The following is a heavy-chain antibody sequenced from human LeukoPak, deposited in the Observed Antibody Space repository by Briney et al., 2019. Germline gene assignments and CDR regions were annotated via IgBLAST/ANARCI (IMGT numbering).Heavy chain of an antibody. CDR2: IYTSGST. CDR3: AGTYYDFWSGYFPLDY. Sequence: PSETLSLTCTVSGGPISSGSYYWSWIRQPARKGLEWIGRIYTSGSTNYNPSLKSRVTISVDTSKNQFSLKLSSVTAADTAVYYCAGTYYDFWSGYFPLDYWGQGTLVTVSS. J-gene: IGHJ4*02. D-gene: IGHD3-3*01. V-gene: IGHV4-61*02. CDR1: GGPISSGSYY.